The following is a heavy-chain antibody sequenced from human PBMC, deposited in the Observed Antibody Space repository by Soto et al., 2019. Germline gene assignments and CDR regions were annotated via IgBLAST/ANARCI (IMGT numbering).Heavy chain of an antibody. D-gene: IGHD4-17*01. CDR2: ISGSGGST. CDR3: AKDSTDYGDYGPGVFDT. CDR1: GFTFSSYG. J-gene: IGHJ3*02. Sequence: GGSLRLSCAASGFTFSSYGMHWVRQAPGKGLEWVSAISGSGGSTYYEVSVEGRFTISRDNSKNRVYLQMNSLRAEDTAVYYCAKDSTDYGDYGPGVFDTWGQGRMVTVSS. V-gene: IGHV3-23*01.